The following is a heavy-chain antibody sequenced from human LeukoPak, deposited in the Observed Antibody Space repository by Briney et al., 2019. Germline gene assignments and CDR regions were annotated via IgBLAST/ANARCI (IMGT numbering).Heavy chain of an antibody. J-gene: IGHJ6*03. V-gene: IGHV4-39*01. CDR2: IYYSGST. CDR3: ARLPNLRGYYYYMDV. CDR1: GGSISSSSYY. Sequence: SETLSLTCTVSGGSISSSSYYWGWIRQPPGKGLEWIGSIYYSGSTYYNPSLKSRVTISVDTSKNQFSLKLSSVTAADTAVYYCARLPNLRGYYYYMDVWGKETTVTISS.